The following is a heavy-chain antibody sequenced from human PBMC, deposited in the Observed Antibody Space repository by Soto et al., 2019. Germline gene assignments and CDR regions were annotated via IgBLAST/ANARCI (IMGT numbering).Heavy chain of an antibody. CDR2: ISSNSNNK. V-gene: IGHV3-9*01. CDR1: LLTFDGFN. CDR3: SKDSHPYQGVAGVDY. J-gene: IGHJ4*02. Sequence: SLRLSSGASLLTFDGFNKDWCRQPPGEGPGVVSGISSNSNNKGYANSVNARFIISRDDANNSLFLQMHSLRSEYTALYYCSKDSHPYQGVAGVDYWGQGILVTVSS. D-gene: IGHD6-19*01.